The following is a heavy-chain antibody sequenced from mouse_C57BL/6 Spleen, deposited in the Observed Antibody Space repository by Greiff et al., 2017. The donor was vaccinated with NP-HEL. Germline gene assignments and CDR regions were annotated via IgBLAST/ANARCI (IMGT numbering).Heavy chain of an antibody. Sequence: EVMLVESGGDLVKPGGSLKLSCAASGFTFSSYGMSWVRQTPDKRLEWVATISSGGSYTYYPDSVKGRFTISRDNAKNTLYLQMSSLKSEDTAMYYCARHRDYYGSSLYWYFDVWGTGTTVTVSS. J-gene: IGHJ1*03. CDR2: ISSGGSYT. D-gene: IGHD1-1*01. CDR1: GFTFSSYG. CDR3: ARHRDYYGSSLYWYFDV. V-gene: IGHV5-6*02.